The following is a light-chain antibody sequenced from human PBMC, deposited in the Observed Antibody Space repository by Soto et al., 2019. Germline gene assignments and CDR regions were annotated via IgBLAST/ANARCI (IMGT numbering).Light chain of an antibody. CDR1: QSITMW. V-gene: IGKV1-5*01. CDR3: QQYNGYSHS. CDR2: DAT. J-gene: IGKJ2*01. Sequence: DIQMTQSPSTLSASVGDRVTITCRAEQSITMWLAWFQQKPGKAPSLLIYDATNLQPGVPSRFSGSGSGTEFTLTISSLQPDDFATYYCQQYNGYSHSFGQGTRVEIK.